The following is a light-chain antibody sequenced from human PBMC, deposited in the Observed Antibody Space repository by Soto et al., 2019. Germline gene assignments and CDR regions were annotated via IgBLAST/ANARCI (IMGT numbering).Light chain of an antibody. V-gene: IGKV3-15*01. Sequence: EIVMTQSPATLSVSPGERATLSCRASQSVSSNLAWYQQKPGQAPRLLIYGASTRATAIPARFSGSGSGTEFTLTISRMQSEDFAVYYCQQYNNWPPTFGQGNKVEIK. CDR2: GAS. CDR3: QQYNNWPPT. J-gene: IGKJ1*01. CDR1: QSVSSN.